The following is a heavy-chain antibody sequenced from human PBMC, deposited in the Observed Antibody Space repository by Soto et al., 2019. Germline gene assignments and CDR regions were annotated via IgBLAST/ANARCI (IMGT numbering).Heavy chain of an antibody. D-gene: IGHD3-10*01. CDR2: IYYSGST. CDR3: AREESMVRGVNWFDP. CDR1: GGSISSYY. V-gene: IGHV4-59*01. J-gene: IGHJ5*02. Sequence: NPSETLSLTCTVSGGSISSYYWSWIRQPPGKGLEWIGYIYYSGSTNYNPSLKSRVTISVDTSKNQFSLKLSSVTAADTAVYYCAREESMVRGVNWFDPWGQGTLVTVSS.